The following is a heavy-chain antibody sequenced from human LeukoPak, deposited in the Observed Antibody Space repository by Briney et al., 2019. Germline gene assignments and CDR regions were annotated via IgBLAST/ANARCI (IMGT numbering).Heavy chain of an antibody. V-gene: IGHV3-23*01. J-gene: IGHJ4*02. CDR1: GFTFSSYA. CDR3: AKHESGSYLSYFDY. CDR2: ISGSGGST. D-gene: IGHD3-10*01. Sequence: PGGSLRLSCAASGFTFSSYAMGWVRQAPGKGLEWVSAISGSGGSTYYADSVKGRFTISRDNSKNTLYLQMNSLRAEDTAVYYCAKHESGSYLSYFDYWGQGTLVTVSS.